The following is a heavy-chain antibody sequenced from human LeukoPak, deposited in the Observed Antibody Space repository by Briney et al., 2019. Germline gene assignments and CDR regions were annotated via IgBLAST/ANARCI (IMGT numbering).Heavy chain of an antibody. Sequence: SETLSLTCTVSGGSISSGGYYWSWIRQHPGKGLEWIGYIYYSGSTYYNPSLKSRVTISVDTSKNQFSLKLSSVTAADTAVYYCARMPLASCGGDCYLGTYYYYGMDVWGQGTTVTVSS. D-gene: IGHD2-21*02. CDR2: IYYSGST. CDR3: ARMPLASCGGDCYLGTYYYYGMDV. CDR1: GGSISSGGYY. V-gene: IGHV4-31*03. J-gene: IGHJ6*02.